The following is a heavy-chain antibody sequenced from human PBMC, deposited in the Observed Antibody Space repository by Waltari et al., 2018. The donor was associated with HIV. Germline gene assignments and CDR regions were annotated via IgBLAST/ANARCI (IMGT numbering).Heavy chain of an antibody. CDR2: ITPILSVP. D-gene: IGHD3-10*01. V-gene: IGHV1-69*04. CDR3: AREGGVSFPGAMDV. CDR1: RGTCITYD. J-gene: IGHJ6*02. Sequence: QVQLVQSGTEVKKPGSSLKVSCKTSRGTCITYDISGVRQAPGKGLEWMGKITPILSVPNYEQKFQGRITITADKSTRTAYMELTSLRSDDTAVYYCAREGGVSFPGAMDVWGQGTTITVSS.